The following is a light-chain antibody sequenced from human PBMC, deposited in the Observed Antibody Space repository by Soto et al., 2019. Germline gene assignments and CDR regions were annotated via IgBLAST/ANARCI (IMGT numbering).Light chain of an antibody. V-gene: IGLV2-14*01. Sequence: QSALTQPASVSGSPGQSITISCTGTSSDVGGYNYVSWYQQHPGKAPKLMIHEVSNRPSGVSDRFSCFKSANTAYLTISGVQPEDEADYHCSSYTTIKTVVFGGGTKLTVL. CDR2: EVS. CDR3: SSYTTIKTVV. CDR1: SSDVGGYNY. J-gene: IGLJ2*01.